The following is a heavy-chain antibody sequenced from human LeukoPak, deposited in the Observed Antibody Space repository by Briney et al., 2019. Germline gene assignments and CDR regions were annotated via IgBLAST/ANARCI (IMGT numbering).Heavy chain of an antibody. CDR1: GFTFSGAW. CDR3: TTGGDLWSTYPDH. D-gene: IGHD3-3*01. CDR2: IKAWSDGGTT. Sequence: GGSLRLSCTGSGFTFSGAWMSWVRQAPGKWLECIGRIKAWSDGGTTDYAGPATGRFTISRDDSQNTVYLHIHSLKTEDTALYYCTTGGDLWSTYPDHWGQATLVTVSS. V-gene: IGHV3-15*05. J-gene: IGHJ5*02.